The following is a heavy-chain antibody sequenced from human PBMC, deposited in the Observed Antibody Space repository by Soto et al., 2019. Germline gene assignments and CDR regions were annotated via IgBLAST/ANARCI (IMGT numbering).Heavy chain of an antibody. Sequence: GESLKISCAASGFTFSSYGMHWVRQAPGKXLEWVAVISYDGSNKYYADSVKGRFTISRDNSKNTLYLQMNSLRAEDTAVYYCAKGGYSSSWSLYYYYGMDVWGQGTTVTVSS. J-gene: IGHJ6*02. CDR3: AKGGYSSSWSLYYYYGMDV. CDR2: ISYDGSNK. CDR1: GFTFSSYG. D-gene: IGHD6-13*01. V-gene: IGHV3-30*18.